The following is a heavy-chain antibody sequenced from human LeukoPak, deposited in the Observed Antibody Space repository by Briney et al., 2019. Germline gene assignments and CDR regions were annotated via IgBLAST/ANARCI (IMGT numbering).Heavy chain of an antibody. CDR2: INHGGSI. CDR3: AKVYSSSSRDSFDV. CDR1: GGPFTGYF. Sequence: SETLSLTCAVYGGPFTGYFWSCIRQPPGKGLEWIGEINHGGSINYNPSLKSRVTISRATSKNQSSLNLYSVTAADTAVYYCAKVYSSSSRDSFDVWGPGTMVTVSS. V-gene: IGHV4-34*01. J-gene: IGHJ3*01. D-gene: IGHD6-6*01.